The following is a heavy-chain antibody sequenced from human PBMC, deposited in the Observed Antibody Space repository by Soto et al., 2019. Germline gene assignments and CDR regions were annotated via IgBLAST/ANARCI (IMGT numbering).Heavy chain of an antibody. CDR1: GFTFNTHA. CDR2: VSGSGTDT. J-gene: IGHJ4*02. Sequence: EVQLLESGGGLVRPGGSLRLSCAASGFTFNTHAMSWVRQAPGKGLEWVSVVSGSGTDTYYADSVKGLFTISRDNSKNTLYVQMNSLSAEDTAVYYCANGPYYFDTSGRPNVYFDYWGQGILVTVSP. CDR3: ANGPYYFDTSGRPNVYFDY. D-gene: IGHD3-22*01. V-gene: IGHV3-23*01.